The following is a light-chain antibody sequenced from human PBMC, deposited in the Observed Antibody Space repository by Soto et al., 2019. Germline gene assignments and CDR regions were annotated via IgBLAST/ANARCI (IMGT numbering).Light chain of an antibody. CDR2: STN. V-gene: IGLV8-61*01. CDR3: VLYMGRGISV. CDR1: SGSVSSTYY. J-gene: IGLJ3*02. Sequence: QTLVTQEPSLSVSPGGTVTLTCGLNSGSVSSTYYPSWYQQTPGQAPRTLIYSTNTRSSGVPDRFSGSILGNKAALTITGAQADDESDYFCVLYMGRGISVFGGGTKLTVL.